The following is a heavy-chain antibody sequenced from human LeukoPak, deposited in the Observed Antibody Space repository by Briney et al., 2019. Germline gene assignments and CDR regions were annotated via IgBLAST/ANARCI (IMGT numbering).Heavy chain of an antibody. Sequence: GGSLRLSCAASGFTFSSYSMNWVRQAPGKGLEWVSSISSSSSYIYYADSVKSRFTISRDNAKNSLYLQMKSLRAEDTAVYYCARGGGRYFDWLLYYWGQGTLVTVSS. CDR1: GFTFSSYS. V-gene: IGHV3-21*01. J-gene: IGHJ4*02. CDR3: ARGGGRYFDWLLYY. CDR2: ISSSSSYI. D-gene: IGHD3-9*01.